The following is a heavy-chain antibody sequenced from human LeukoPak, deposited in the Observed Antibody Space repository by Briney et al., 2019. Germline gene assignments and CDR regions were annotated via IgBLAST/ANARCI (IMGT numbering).Heavy chain of an antibody. CDR3: ARDEYGSGSLDY. Sequence: GGSLRLSCAASGFTVSSNYMSWVRQAPGKGLEWVSVIYSGGSTYYADSVKGRFTISRDNSKNTLYLQMNSLRAEDTAVYYCARDEYGSGSLDYWGQGALVTVSS. D-gene: IGHD3-10*01. CDR1: GFTVSSNY. V-gene: IGHV3-53*01. CDR2: IYSGGST. J-gene: IGHJ4*02.